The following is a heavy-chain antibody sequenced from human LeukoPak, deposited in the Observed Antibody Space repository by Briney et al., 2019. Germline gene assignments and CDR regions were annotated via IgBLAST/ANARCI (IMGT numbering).Heavy chain of an antibody. J-gene: IGHJ4*02. D-gene: IGHD6-19*01. CDR3: ARGKGRAVAGMDY. V-gene: IGHV4-61*01. CDR1: GGSVSISNYY. CDR2: IYYSGST. Sequence: SETLSLTCTVSGGSVSISNYYWGWVRQPPGKGLEWIGYIYYSGSTNYNPSLKSRVTISVDTSKNQFSLKLSSVTAADTAVYYCARGKGRAVAGMDYWGQGTLVTVSS.